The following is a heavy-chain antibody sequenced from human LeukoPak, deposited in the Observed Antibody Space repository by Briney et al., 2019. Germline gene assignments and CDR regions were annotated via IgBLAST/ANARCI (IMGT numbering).Heavy chain of an antibody. Sequence: GGSLRLSCAASGFTFRNYVIHWVRQAPGKGLEWVAVTSPDLNVKLYADSVKGRFTISRDNSRSTLYLQMNSLRPEDTAIYYCAREGYYGSGSPPSLYFDYWGQGTLVTVSS. CDR3: AREGYYGSGSPPSLYFDY. CDR1: GFTFRNYV. V-gene: IGHV3-30-3*01. J-gene: IGHJ4*02. CDR2: TSPDLNVK. D-gene: IGHD3-10*01.